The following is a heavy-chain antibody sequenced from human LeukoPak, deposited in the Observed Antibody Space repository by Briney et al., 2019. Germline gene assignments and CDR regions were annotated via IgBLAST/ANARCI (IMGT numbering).Heavy chain of an antibody. CDR2: IYYSGST. Sequence: PSETLSLTCTASGGSISSYYWSWIRQPPGKGLEWIGYIYYSGSTNYNPSLKSRVTISVDTSKNQFSLKLSSVTAADTAVYYCARVYTGVYYYYMDVWGKGTTVTVSS. CDR1: GGSISSYY. J-gene: IGHJ6*03. V-gene: IGHV4-59*01. CDR3: ARVYTGVYYYYMDV.